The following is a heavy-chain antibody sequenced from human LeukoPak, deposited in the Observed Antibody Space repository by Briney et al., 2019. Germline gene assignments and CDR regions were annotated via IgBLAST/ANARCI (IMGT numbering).Heavy chain of an antibody. D-gene: IGHD3-9*01. V-gene: IGHV4-59*01. J-gene: IGHJ4*02. CDR1: GGSISSYY. CDR3: ARVRGYDILTGYFDY. CDR2: IYYSGST. Sequence: SETLSLTCTVSGGSISSYYWSWIRQPPGKGLEWIGYIYYSGSTNYNPSLRSRVTISVDTSKNQFSLKLSSVTAADTAVYYCARVRGYDILTGYFDYWGQGTLVTVSS.